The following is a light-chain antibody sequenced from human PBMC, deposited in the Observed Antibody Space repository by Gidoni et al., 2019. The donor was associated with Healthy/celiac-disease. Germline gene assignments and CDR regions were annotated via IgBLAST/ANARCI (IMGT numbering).Light chain of an antibody. Sequence: DIVMTQSXXXLPVTPGEPASISCRSSQSLLHSNGYNYLDWYLQKPGQSPQLLIYLGSNRASGVPDRFSGSGSGTDFTLKFSRVEAEDVGVYYCMQALQTPFTFGPGTKVDIK. J-gene: IGKJ3*01. CDR1: QSLLHSNGYNY. V-gene: IGKV2-28*01. CDR3: MQALQTPFT. CDR2: LGS.